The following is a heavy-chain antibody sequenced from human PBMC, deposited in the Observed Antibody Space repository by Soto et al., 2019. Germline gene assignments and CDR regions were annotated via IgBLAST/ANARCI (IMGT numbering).Heavy chain of an antibody. CDR3: AKDIQADGRLEDYYYLDF. Sequence: GGSLRLSCAASGFTFSNYWMHWVRQSPLKGPVWVSRINSDGSSTSYADSVKGRFTISRDNAKNTLYLQMNSLRAEDTALYYCAKDIQADGRLEDYYYLDFWGKGTTVIVSS. J-gene: IGHJ6*03. V-gene: IGHV3-74*01. CDR2: INSDGSST. CDR1: GFTFSNYW. D-gene: IGHD2-21*01.